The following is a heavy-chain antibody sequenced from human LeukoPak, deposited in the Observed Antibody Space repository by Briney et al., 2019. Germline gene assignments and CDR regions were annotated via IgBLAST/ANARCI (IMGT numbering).Heavy chain of an antibody. CDR1: GGSISSSSYY. CDR2: IYYSGST. CDR3: ARDDYSSGYYYVY. J-gene: IGHJ4*02. V-gene: IGHV4-39*02. Sequence: SETLSLTCTVSGGSISSSSYYWGWIRQPPGKGLEWIGSIYYSGSTYYNPSLKSRVTISVDTSKNQFSLKLSSVTAADTAVYYCARDDYSSGYYYVYWGQGTLVTVS. D-gene: IGHD3-22*01.